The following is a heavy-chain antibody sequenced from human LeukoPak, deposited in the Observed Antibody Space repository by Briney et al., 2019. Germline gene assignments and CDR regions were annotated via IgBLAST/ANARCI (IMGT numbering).Heavy chain of an antibody. Sequence: GGSLRLSCAASGFSLSNAWMSWVRQAPGKGLEWGGRIKTKTDGGTIEYAAPVTGRFTISRDDSKNTLYLQMNSLKTEDTAVYYCAWHYFDYWGQGTLVTVSS. J-gene: IGHJ4*02. CDR3: AWHYFDY. V-gene: IGHV3-15*01. CDR1: GFSLSNAW. D-gene: IGHD5-24*01. CDR2: IKTKTDGGTI.